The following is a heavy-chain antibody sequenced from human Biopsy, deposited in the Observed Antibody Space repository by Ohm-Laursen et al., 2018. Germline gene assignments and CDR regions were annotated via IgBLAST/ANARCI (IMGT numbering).Heavy chain of an antibody. Sequence: SETLSLTCTVSGGPIDSYYWSWIRQPPGKGLEWIGHISYTGYTSYNASLKSRATISVNTSRNHFSLRLSSLTAADTAVYYCARGSNDFGGLYFPRWGQGTLLTVSS. CDR1: GGPIDSYY. CDR3: ARGSNDFGGLYFPR. J-gene: IGHJ4*02. CDR2: ISYTGYT. V-gene: IGHV4-59*01. D-gene: IGHD4-23*01.